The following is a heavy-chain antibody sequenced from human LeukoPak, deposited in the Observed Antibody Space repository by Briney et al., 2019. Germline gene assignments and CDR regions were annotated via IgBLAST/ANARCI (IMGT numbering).Heavy chain of an antibody. D-gene: IGHD3-22*01. J-gene: IGHJ4*02. CDR3: ASSVLFGYYDSSGSFDY. V-gene: IGHV4-31*03. CDR1: GGSISSGGYY. Sequence: SETLSLTCTVSGGSISSGGYYWSWIRQHPGKGLEWIGYIYYSGSTYYNPSLKSRVTISVDTSKNQFSLKLSSVTAADTAVYYCASSVLFGYYDSSGSFDYWGQGTLVTVSS. CDR2: IYYSGST.